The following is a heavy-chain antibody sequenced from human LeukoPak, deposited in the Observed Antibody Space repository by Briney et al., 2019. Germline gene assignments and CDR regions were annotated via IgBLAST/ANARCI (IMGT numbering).Heavy chain of an antibody. D-gene: IGHD3-10*01. CDR2: ISSSSSYI. CDR1: GFTFSSYS. Sequence: GGSLRLSCAASGFTFSSYSMNWVRQAPGKGLEWVSSISSSSSYIYYADSVKGRFTISRDNAKNSLHLQMNSLRAEDTAVYYCARSLSYGSGIDYWGQGTLVTVSS. CDR3: ARSLSYGSGIDY. J-gene: IGHJ4*02. V-gene: IGHV3-21*01.